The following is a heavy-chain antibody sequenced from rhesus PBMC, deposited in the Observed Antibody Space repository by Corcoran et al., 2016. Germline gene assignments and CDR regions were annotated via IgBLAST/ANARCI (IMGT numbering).Heavy chain of an antibody. CDR1: GYSISSGYG. CDR2: IYVGSGST. J-gene: IGHJ3*01. V-gene: IGHV4-127*01. CDR3: ARALGDTWGAFDF. D-gene: IGHD5-42*01. Sequence: QVQLQQWGEGLVKPSETLSLTCAVSGYSISSGYGWGWIRHPPGKGLVWIGQIYVGSGSTYYNPSLKSRVTVSKDTYKNQFSLKLSAVTAADTAVYYCARALGDTWGAFDFWGQGLRVTVSS.